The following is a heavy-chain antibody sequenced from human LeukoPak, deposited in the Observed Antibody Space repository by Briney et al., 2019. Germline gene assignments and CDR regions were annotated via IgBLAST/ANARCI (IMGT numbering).Heavy chain of an antibody. CDR2: ISYDGSNK. V-gene: IGHV3-30*18. CDR1: GFTLSSYG. CDR3: AKDMTTNFYYGMDV. J-gene: IGHJ6*02. D-gene: IGHD4-17*01. Sequence: GGSLRLSCAASGFTLSSYGMHWVRQAPGKGLEWVAVISYDGSNKYYADSVKGRFTISRDNSKNTLYLQMNSLRAEDTAVYYCAKDMTTNFYYGMDVWGQGTTVTVSS.